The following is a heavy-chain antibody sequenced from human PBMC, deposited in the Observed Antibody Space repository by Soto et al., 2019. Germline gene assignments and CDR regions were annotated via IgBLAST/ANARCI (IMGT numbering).Heavy chain of an antibody. CDR2: INPNSGVT. V-gene: IGHV1-2*02. CDR3: ANDYFDY. CDR1: GYTFTGYY. J-gene: IGHJ4*02. Sequence: QVQLVQSGAEVKKPGASVKVSCQASGYTFTGYYMHWVRQAPGQGLEWMGWINPNSGVTNYAQKFQGRVTMTRDTSISTAYMERSRLRSDDTAVYYCANDYFDYWGQGTLVTVSS.